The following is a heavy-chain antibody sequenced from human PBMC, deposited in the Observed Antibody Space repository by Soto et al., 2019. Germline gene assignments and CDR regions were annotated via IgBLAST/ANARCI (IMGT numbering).Heavy chain of an antibody. D-gene: IGHD5-18*01. J-gene: IGHJ4*02. CDR3: ARVGYSYGSGEYYFDY. CDR2: IYYSGST. V-gene: IGHV4-30-4*01. Sequence: SETLSLTCTVSGGSISISYWSWIRQPPGKGLEWIGYIYYSGSTYYNPSLKSRVTISVDTSKNQFSLKLSSVTAADTAVYYCARVGYSYGSGEYYFDYWGQGTLVTVSS. CDR1: GGSISISY.